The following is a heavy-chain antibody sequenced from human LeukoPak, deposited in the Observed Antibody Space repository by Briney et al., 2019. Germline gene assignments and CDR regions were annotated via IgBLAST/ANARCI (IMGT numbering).Heavy chain of an antibody. CDR3: AGDRDTAMVHAAFDI. V-gene: IGHV3-30*04. D-gene: IGHD5-18*01. J-gene: IGHJ3*02. Sequence: PGGSLRLSCAASRFTFSSYAIHWVRQAPGKGLEWVAVISHDGSNKYYADSVKGRFTISRDNSKNTLYLQMNSLRAEDTAVYYCAGDRDTAMVHAAFDIWGQGTMVTVSS. CDR1: RFTFSSYA. CDR2: ISHDGSNK.